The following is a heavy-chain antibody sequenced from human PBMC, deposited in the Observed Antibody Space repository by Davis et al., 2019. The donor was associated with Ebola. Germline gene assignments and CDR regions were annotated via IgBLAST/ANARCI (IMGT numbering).Heavy chain of an antibody. Sequence: SVKVSCKASGGTFSSYAISWVRQAPGQGLEWMGGIIPIFGTANYAQKFQGRVTITADKSTSTAYMELSSLRSEDTAVYYCARGAHKLGYCSGGSCYYSLEYWGQGTLVTVSS. CDR2: IIPIFGTA. CDR1: GGTFSSYA. J-gene: IGHJ4*02. CDR3: ARGAHKLGYCSGGSCYYSLEY. V-gene: IGHV1-69*06. D-gene: IGHD2-15*01.